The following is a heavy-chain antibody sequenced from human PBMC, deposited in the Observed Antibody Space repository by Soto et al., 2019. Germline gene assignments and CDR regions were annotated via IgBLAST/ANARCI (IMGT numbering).Heavy chain of an antibody. Sequence: QVQLQQWGAGLVKPSETLSLSCAVYGQSFSGHSWAWIRQPPGKGLEWIGEINESGSTYYNPSLNSRVTISTDTSKNQFSLKLSSVSAADTAAYFCARGSGIVALPGELEDVKYDYWGQGTLVNVSS. V-gene: IGHV4-34*01. CDR1: GQSFSGHS. CDR2: INESGST. CDR3: ARGSGIVALPGELEDVKYDY. J-gene: IGHJ4*02. D-gene: IGHD1-1*01.